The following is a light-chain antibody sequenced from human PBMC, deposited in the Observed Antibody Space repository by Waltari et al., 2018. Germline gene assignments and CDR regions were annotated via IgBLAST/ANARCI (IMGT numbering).Light chain of an antibody. V-gene: IGLV1-47*01. CDR2: RNN. J-gene: IGLJ2*01. Sequence: QSVLTQPPSASGIPGQRVTISCSGRSSNIGSNYVYWYQHLPGMAPKRLVYRNNQRTAGFPDRFSSSNAGTSASLAISGLRSEDEADYYCGAWDDTLRFVFGGGTRLTVL. CDR1: SSNIGSNY. CDR3: GAWDDTLRFV.